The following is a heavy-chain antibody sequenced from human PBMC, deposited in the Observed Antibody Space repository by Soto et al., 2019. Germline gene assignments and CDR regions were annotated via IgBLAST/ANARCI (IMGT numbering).Heavy chain of an antibody. V-gene: IGHV3-9*01. Sequence: GGSLRLSCAASGFRFDDYAMHWVRQAPGKGLEWLSGISWNHVTTGYADSVKGRFTISRDNAKNSLLLQMNSLRAEDTAVYYCARYGYYDFWSGYYTSYYYYGMDVWGQGTTVTVSS. CDR3: ARYGYYDFWSGYYTSYYYYGMDV. CDR1: GFRFDDYA. CDR2: ISWNHVTT. J-gene: IGHJ6*02. D-gene: IGHD3-3*01.